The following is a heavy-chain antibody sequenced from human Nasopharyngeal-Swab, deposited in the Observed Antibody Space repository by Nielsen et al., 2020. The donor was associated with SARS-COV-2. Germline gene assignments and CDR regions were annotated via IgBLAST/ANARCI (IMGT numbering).Heavy chain of an antibody. V-gene: IGHV3-33*01. CDR3: ARDFPFGGDVVY. D-gene: IGHD3-10*01. J-gene: IGHJ4*02. CDR1: GFTSSSYG. CDR2: IWYDGSNK. Sequence: GGSLRLSCAASGFTSSSYGMHWVRQAPGKGLGWVAVIWYDGSNKYYADSVKGRFTISRDNSKNTLYLQMNSLRAEDTAVYYCARDFPFGGDVVYWGQGTLVTVSS.